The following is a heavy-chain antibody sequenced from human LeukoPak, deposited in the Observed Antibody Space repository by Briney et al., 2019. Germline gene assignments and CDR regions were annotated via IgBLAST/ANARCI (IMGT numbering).Heavy chain of an antibody. V-gene: IGHV1-2*02. Sequence: GASVKVSCKASGYTFTGYYVHWVRQAPGQGLEWMGWINPNSGGTNYAQKFQGRVTMTRDTSISTAYMELSRLRSDDTAVYYCARAPYYDILTAGYWGQGTLVTVSS. CDR1: GYTFTGYY. J-gene: IGHJ4*02. CDR2: INPNSGGT. D-gene: IGHD3-9*01. CDR3: ARAPYYDILTAGY.